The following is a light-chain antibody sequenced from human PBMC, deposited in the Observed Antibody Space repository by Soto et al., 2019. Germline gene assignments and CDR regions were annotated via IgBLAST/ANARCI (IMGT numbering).Light chain of an antibody. J-gene: IGLJ2*01. Sequence: QSALTQPASVSGSPGQSITISCTGTSSDVGSYNLVSWYQQHPGKAPKPMIYEGSKRPSGVSNRFSGSKSGNTASLTISRLQAEDEADYYCCSYAGSSTVVFGGGTKLTVL. CDR2: EGS. V-gene: IGLV2-23*01. CDR1: SSDVGSYNL. CDR3: CSYAGSSTVV.